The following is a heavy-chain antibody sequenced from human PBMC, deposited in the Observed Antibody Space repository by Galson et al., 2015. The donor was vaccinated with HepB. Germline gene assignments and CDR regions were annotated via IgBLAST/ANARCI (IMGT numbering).Heavy chain of an antibody. CDR3: VKDFADYYDSSRGAFDI. V-gene: IGHV3-64D*06. D-gene: IGHD3-22*01. J-gene: IGHJ3*02. CDR1: GFTFSSYA. Sequence: SLRLSCAASGFTFSSYAMHWVRQAPGKGLDCVSAIRSNGGSTYYADSVKGRFTISRDNSKNTLYLQMSSLRAEDTAVYYCVKDFADYYDSSRGAFDIWGQGTMVTVSS. CDR2: IRSNGGST.